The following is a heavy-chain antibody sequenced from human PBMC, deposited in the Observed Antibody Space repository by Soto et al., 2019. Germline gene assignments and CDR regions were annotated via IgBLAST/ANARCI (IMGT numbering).Heavy chain of an antibody. CDR1: GFTFSTYW. Sequence: PGGSMRLSCAASGFTFSTYWMNWVRQVPGKGLQCVANIKEDGSEKRYVDSVKGRFTISRDNAQNSLYLQMNSLSVDDTAVYYWAIDQSNNWSGPFDFWGQGTLVTV. CDR3: AIDQSNNWSGPFDF. J-gene: IGHJ4*02. CDR2: IKEDGSEK. V-gene: IGHV3-7*03. D-gene: IGHD1-20*01.